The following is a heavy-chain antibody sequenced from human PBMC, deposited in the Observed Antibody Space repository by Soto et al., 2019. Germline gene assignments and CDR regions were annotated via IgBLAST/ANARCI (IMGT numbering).Heavy chain of an antibody. CDR2: IYPGDSDT. D-gene: IGHD6-13*01. CDR1: GYSFTSYW. Sequence: GESLKISCKGSGYSFTSYWIGWVRQMPGKGLEWMGIIYPGDSDTRYSPSFQGQVTISADKSITTAYLQWSSLKASDTAMYYCARTAAAGKYYYGVDVWGQGTTVTFSS. CDR3: ARTAAAGKYYYGVDV. J-gene: IGHJ6*02. V-gene: IGHV5-51*01.